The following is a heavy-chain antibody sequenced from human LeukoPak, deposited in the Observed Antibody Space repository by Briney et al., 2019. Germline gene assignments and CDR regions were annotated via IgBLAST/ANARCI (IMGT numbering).Heavy chain of an antibody. Sequence: GGSLRLSCAASGFTFSSYSMNWVRQAPGKGLEWVSSISSSSSYIYYADSVEGRFTISRDNAKNSLYLQMNSLRAEDTAVYYCASRLLWFGELPPLYYGMDVWGQGTTVTVSS. J-gene: IGHJ6*02. CDR2: ISSSSSYI. CDR3: ASRLLWFGELPPLYYGMDV. D-gene: IGHD3-10*01. CDR1: GFTFSSYS. V-gene: IGHV3-21*01.